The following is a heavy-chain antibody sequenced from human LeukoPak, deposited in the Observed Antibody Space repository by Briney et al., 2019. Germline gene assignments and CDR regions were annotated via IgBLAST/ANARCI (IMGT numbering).Heavy chain of an antibody. CDR1: GGSISIYY. CDR3: ARETSGTYYNPLGYMDV. CDR2: IFTSGIT. V-gene: IGHV4-4*07. D-gene: IGHD3-10*01. Sequence: PSETLSLTCTVSGGSISIYYWNWIRQPAGKGLEWIGRIFTSGITNYNPSLKSRVTMSVDTSKNQFSLNLSSVIAADTAIYCCARETSGTYYNPLGYMDVWGKGTTVTVSS. J-gene: IGHJ6*03.